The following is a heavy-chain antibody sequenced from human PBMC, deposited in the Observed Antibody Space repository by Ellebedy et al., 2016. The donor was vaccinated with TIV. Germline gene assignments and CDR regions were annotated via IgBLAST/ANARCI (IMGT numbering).Heavy chain of an antibody. Sequence: MPSETLSLTCTVSGDSMSNYYWSWIRQPPGKPLEWIGYIYYSGSPNYNPSLKSRVTISLDTSKNQFSLRLTSVTAADTAVYYCARLRHYGGDSVWFFDLWGRGTLVTVSS. D-gene: IGHD4-23*01. CDR3: ARLRHYGGDSVWFFDL. V-gene: IGHV4-59*08. CDR2: IYYSGSP. J-gene: IGHJ2*01. CDR1: GDSMSNYY.